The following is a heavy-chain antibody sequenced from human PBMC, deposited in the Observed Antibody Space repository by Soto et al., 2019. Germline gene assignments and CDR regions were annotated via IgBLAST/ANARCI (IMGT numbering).Heavy chain of an antibody. J-gene: IGHJ4*02. CDR3: ARADVVLMVPSPALDF. CDR2: ISGPSSST. V-gene: IGHV3-23*01. D-gene: IGHD2-8*01. CDR1: VFTFGDYT. Sequence: PVGSLRLSCVSSVFTFGDYTMTCVRHSPGKGLEWVSTISGPSSSTYYADSVKGRFTVSRDNSNNTLHLHMNSLRAEDTALYYCARADVVLMVPSPALDFLGQGTLVTVSS.